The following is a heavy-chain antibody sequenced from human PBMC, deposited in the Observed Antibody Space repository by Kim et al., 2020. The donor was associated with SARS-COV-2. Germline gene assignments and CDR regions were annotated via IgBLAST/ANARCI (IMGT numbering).Heavy chain of an antibody. CDR2: IIPIFGTA. Sequence: SVKVSCKASGGTFSSYAISWVRQAPGQGLEWMGGIIPIFGTANYAQKFQGRVTITADESTSTAYMELSSLRSEDTAVYYCARVTLTIFGVVLWRVDAFDIWGQGTMVTVSS. V-gene: IGHV1-69*13. CDR1: GGTFSSYA. D-gene: IGHD3-3*01. CDR3: ARVTLTIFGVVLWRVDAFDI. J-gene: IGHJ3*02.